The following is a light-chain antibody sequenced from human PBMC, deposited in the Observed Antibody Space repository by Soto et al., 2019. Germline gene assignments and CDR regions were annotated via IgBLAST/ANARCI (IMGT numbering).Light chain of an antibody. V-gene: IGKV3-20*01. CDR2: DAS. CDR3: QHLNSYPLT. Sequence: EIVLTQSPGTLSLSPGERATLSCRASQGISSTSLAWYQQKPGQAPSLLISDASSRATGIPDRFSGSGSGTDFTLTISRLEPEDFATYYCQHLNSYPLTFGGGTKVEIK. CDR1: QGISSTS. J-gene: IGKJ4*01.